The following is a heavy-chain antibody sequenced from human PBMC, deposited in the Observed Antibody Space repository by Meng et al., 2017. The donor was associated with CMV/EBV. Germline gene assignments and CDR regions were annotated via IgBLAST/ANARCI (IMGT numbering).Heavy chain of an antibody. CDR3: ARVCSSTSCRGLRGYYGMDV. Sequence: ASVKVSCKASGYTFTGYYMHWLRQAPGQGLEWMGWINPNSGGTNYAQKFQGRVTMTRDTSISTAYMELSRLRSDDTAVYYCARVCSSTSCRGLRGYYGMDVWGQGTTVTVSS. CDR2: INPNSGGT. D-gene: IGHD2-2*01. J-gene: IGHJ6*02. CDR1: GYTFTGYY. V-gene: IGHV1-2*02.